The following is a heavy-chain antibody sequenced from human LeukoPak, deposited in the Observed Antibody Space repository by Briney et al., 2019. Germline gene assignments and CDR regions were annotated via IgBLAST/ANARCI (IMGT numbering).Heavy chain of an antibody. J-gene: IGHJ4*02. V-gene: IGHV1-69*13. Sequence: GASVKVSCKASGGTFSSYAISWVRQAPGQGLEWMGGIIPIFGTANYAQKFLGRVTITADESTSTAYMELSSLRSEDTAVYYCARDGYYYDSSGYYTIWGQGTLVTVSS. D-gene: IGHD3-22*01. CDR1: GGTFSSYA. CDR3: ARDGYYYDSSGYYTI. CDR2: IIPIFGTA.